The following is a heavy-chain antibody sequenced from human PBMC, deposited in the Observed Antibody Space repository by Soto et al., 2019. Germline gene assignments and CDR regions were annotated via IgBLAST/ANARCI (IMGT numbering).Heavy chain of an antibody. J-gene: IGHJ4*02. CDR2: ISAYNGNT. CDR3: ARGGYYDYIWGSYRTQYFDY. CDR1: GYTYTSYG. V-gene: IGHV1-18*01. D-gene: IGHD3-16*02. Sequence: QVQLVQSGAEVKKPGASVKVSCKASGYTYTSYGISWVRQAPGQGLEWMGWISAYNGNTNYAQKLQGRVTMTTDTSTSTAYMELRSLRSDDTAVYYCARGGYYDYIWGSYRTQYFDYWGQGTLVTVSS.